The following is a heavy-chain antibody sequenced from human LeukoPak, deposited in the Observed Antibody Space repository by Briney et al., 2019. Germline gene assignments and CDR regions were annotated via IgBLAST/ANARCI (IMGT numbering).Heavy chain of an antibody. J-gene: IGHJ4*02. CDR3: ARRGDGGRSFDY. Sequence: GGSLRLSCAASGFTVSDNYMSWVRQAPGKGLEWVSLIYSAGSTYYADSVTGRFTISRDNSKNTLFLQMNSLRAEDTAVYYCARRGDGGRSFDYWGQGTLVTVSS. V-gene: IGHV3-53*01. D-gene: IGHD4-23*01. CDR2: IYSAGST. CDR1: GFTVSDNY.